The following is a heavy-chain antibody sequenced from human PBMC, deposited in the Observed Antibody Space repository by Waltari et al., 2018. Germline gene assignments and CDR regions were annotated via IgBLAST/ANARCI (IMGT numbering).Heavy chain of an antibody. CDR1: GFTFSRYL. CDR3: AKSGGFEY. D-gene: IGHD3-16*01. CDR2: INYDGSHK. Sequence: EVQLVESGGDLVKPGGSLRCSWAAAGFTFSRYLMTWVRQTPGRGLEWVANINYDGSHKYYADSVKGRFTTYRDNAKSSVYLQMPSLGVEDTAMYYCAKSGGFEYWGQGALVTVSS. J-gene: IGHJ4*02. V-gene: IGHV3-7*01.